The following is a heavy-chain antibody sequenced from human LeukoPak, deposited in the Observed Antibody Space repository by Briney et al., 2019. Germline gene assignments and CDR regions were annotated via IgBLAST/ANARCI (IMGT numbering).Heavy chain of an antibody. J-gene: IGHJ5*02. D-gene: IGHD6-19*01. CDR2: MSFSGRS. Sequence: SETLSLICTVSNGSIRSDTDFWSWIRQPAGKGLEWIGRMSFSGRSGYNPSLKSRVTISVDTSKNQFSMKLSSVTAADTAVYYCAKGAGPPWFDPWGQGTLVSVSS. CDR1: NGSIRSDTDF. V-gene: IGHV4-61*02. CDR3: AKGAGPPWFDP.